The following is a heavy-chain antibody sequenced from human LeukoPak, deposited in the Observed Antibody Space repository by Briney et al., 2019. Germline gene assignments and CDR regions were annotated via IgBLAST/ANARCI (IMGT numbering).Heavy chain of an antibody. CDR1: GFTFSSYS. Sequence: GGSLRLSCAASGFTFSSYSMNWVRQAPGKGLEWVSSISSSSSYIYYADSVKGRFTIFRDNAKNSLYLQMNSLRAEDTAVYYCARDWGYRRGGDAFDIWGQGTMVTVSS. CDR3: ARDWGYRRGGDAFDI. D-gene: IGHD3-10*01. CDR2: ISSSSSYI. V-gene: IGHV3-21*01. J-gene: IGHJ3*02.